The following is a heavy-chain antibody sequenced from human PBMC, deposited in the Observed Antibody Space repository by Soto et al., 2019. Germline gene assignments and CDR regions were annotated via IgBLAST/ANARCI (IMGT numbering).Heavy chain of an antibody. Sequence: SVKVSCKASGGTFSSYAISWVRQAPGQGLEWMGGIIPIFGTANYAQKFQGRVTITADESTSTAYMELSSLRSEDTAVYYCASAPALVGSSGYYRRPRDAFDIWGQGTMVTVSS. CDR1: GGTFSSYA. CDR3: ASAPALVGSSGYYRRPRDAFDI. CDR2: IIPIFGTA. V-gene: IGHV1-69*13. D-gene: IGHD3-22*01. J-gene: IGHJ3*02.